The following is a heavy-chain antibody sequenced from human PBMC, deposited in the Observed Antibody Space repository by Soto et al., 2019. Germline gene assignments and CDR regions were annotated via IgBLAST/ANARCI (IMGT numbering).Heavy chain of an antibody. CDR1: GYSFTSYW. CDR3: ARHKGGIRYSSSWYRNWFDP. D-gene: IGHD6-13*01. Sequence: GESLKISCKGSGYSFTSYWIGWVRQMPGKGLEWMGIIYPGDSDTRYSPSFQGQVTISADKSISTAYLQWSSLKASDTAMYYCARHKGGIRYSSSWYRNWFDPWGQGTLVTVSS. CDR2: IYPGDSDT. V-gene: IGHV5-51*01. J-gene: IGHJ5*02.